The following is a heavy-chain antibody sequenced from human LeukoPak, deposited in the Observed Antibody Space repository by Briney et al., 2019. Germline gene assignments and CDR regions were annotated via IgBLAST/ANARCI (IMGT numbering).Heavy chain of an antibody. J-gene: IGHJ4*02. Sequence: SETLSLTCAVYGGSFSGYYWSWIRQPPGKGLEWIGEINHSGSTNYNPSLKSRVTISVDTSKNQFSLKLTSVTAADTAVYYCARVAGAYDYVWGSYRYTGNYFDYWGQGTLVTVSS. CDR1: GGSFSGYY. D-gene: IGHD3-16*02. V-gene: IGHV4-34*01. CDR3: ARVAGAYDYVWGSYRYTGNYFDY. CDR2: INHSGST.